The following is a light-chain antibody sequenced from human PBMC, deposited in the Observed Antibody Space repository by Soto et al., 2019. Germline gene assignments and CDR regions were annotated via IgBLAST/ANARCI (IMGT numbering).Light chain of an antibody. J-gene: IGLJ7*01. Sequence: QSVLTQPPSVSGAPGQRVTISCTGSSSNIGAGYDVHWYQQLPGTAPKLLIYGDNNRPSGVPDRFSGSKSGTSASLAITGLQAEDEADYYSQSYDSSLSAVFGGGTQLTVL. CDR3: QSYDSSLSAV. V-gene: IGLV1-40*01. CDR2: GDN. CDR1: SSNIGAGYD.